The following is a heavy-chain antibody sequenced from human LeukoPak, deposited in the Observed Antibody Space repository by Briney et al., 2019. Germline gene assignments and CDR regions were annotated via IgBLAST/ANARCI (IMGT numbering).Heavy chain of an antibody. CDR1: GYHFTTYW. CDR2: IYPVDSKT. Sequence: GESLQISCKGSGYHFTTYWIGWVRQMPGKGLEWMGIIYPVDSKTRYSPSFQGQVTISADKSISTAYLQWSSLKASDTAMYYCARPAAAGTDYWGQGTLVTVSS. CDR3: ARPAAAGTDY. D-gene: IGHD6-13*01. J-gene: IGHJ4*02. V-gene: IGHV5-51*01.